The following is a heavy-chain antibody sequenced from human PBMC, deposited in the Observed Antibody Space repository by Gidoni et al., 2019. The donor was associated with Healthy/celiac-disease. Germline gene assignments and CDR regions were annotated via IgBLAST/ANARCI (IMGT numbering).Heavy chain of an antibody. CDR2: ISSSSSYI. D-gene: IGHD3-3*01. V-gene: IGHV3-21*01. CDR1: GFTFSSYS. Sequence: EVQLVESGGGLVKPGGSLRLSCAASGFTFSSYSMNWVRQAPGKGLEWVSFISSSSSYIYYADSVKGRFTISRDNAKNSLYLQMNSLRAEDTAVYYCARDADFWSGYYLKVSAYYFDYWGQGTLVTVSS. CDR3: ARDADFWSGYYLKVSAYYFDY. J-gene: IGHJ4*02.